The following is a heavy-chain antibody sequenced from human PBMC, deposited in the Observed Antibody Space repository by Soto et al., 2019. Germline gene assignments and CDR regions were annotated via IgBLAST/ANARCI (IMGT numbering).Heavy chain of an antibody. Sequence: XGSLKLSCSAAGFTFSSYDMHWVRQAPGKGLEWVAVISYNGNDKYHADSVKGRFTVSRDNSKNTLYLQMNSLRPEDTAVYHCAKDGDAAAAGYYFDYWGQGTLVTVSS. CDR2: ISYNGNDK. CDR1: GFTFSSYD. V-gene: IGHV3-30*18. J-gene: IGHJ4*02. CDR3: AKDGDAAAAGYYFDY. D-gene: IGHD6-13*01.